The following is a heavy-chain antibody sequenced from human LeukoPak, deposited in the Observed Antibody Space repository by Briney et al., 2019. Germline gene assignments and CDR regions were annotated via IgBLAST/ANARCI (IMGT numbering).Heavy chain of an antibody. V-gene: IGHV3-15*01. D-gene: IGHD3/OR15-3a*01. CDR3: TSSRRGPDDY. CDR1: GVTFSSYA. CDR2: IKSKTDGGTT. J-gene: IGHJ4*02. Sequence: PGGSLRLSCAASGVTFSSYAMSWVRQAPGKGLEWVGRIKSKTDGGTTDYAAPVKGRFTISRDDSKNTLYLQMNSLKTEDTAVYYCTSSRRGPDDYWGQGTLVTVSS.